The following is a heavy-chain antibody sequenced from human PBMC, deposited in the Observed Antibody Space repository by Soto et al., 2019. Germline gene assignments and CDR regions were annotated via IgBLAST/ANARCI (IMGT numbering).Heavy chain of an antibody. CDR2: IKSKTDGGTT. CDR3: TTNKASSSWFRVAWFDP. CDR1: GFTFSNAW. J-gene: IGHJ5*02. D-gene: IGHD6-13*01. V-gene: IGHV3-15*07. Sequence: EVQLVESGGGLVKPGGSLRLSCAASGFTFSNAWMNWVRQAPGKGLEWAGRIKSKTDGGTTDYAAPVKGRFTISRDDSKNTLYLQMNSLKTEDTAVYYCTTNKASSSWFRVAWFDPWGQGTLVTVSS.